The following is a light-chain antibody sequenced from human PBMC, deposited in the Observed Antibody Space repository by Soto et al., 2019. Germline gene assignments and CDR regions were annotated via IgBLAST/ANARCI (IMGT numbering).Light chain of an antibody. CDR1: QGISNS. CDR2: TAS. CDR3: QQYQSYPVT. J-gene: IGKJ4*01. Sequence: DIQMTQSPSSLSASVGDRVTITCRASQGISNSLAWYQQKPGKAPKSLIYTASNLESGVPSKFGGSGSGTDFTLTISSLQPEDFATYYCQQYQSYPVTLGGGTKVEIK. V-gene: IGKV1-16*02.